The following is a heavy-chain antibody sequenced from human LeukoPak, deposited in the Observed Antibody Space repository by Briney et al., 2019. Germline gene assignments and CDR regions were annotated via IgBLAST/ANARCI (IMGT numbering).Heavy chain of an antibody. Sequence: GGSLRLSCAASGFTFSSYWMHWVRQAPGKGLVWVSRINTDGSSTSYADSVKGRFTISRDNAKNSLYLQMNSLRAEDTAVYYCARDRGGYDYSAYWGQGTLVTVSS. CDR1: GFTFSSYW. CDR3: ARDRGGYDYSAY. J-gene: IGHJ4*02. CDR2: INTDGSST. D-gene: IGHD5-12*01. V-gene: IGHV3-74*01.